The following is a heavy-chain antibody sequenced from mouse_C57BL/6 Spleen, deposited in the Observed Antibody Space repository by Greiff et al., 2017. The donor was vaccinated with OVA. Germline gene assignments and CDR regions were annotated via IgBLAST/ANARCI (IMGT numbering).Heavy chain of an antibody. CDR1: GYSITSGYY. CDR2: ISYDGSN. Sequence: ESGPGLVKPSQSLSLTCSVTGYSITSGYYWNWIRQFPGNKLEWMGYISYDGSNNYNPYLKNRISITRDTSKNQFFLKLNSVTTEDTATYYCARCYGSSYVTWYFDVWGTGTTVTVSS. J-gene: IGHJ1*03. V-gene: IGHV3-6*01. D-gene: IGHD1-1*01. CDR3: ARCYGSSYVTWYFDV.